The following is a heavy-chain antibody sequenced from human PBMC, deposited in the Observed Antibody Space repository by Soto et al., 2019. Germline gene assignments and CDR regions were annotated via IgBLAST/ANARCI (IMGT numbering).Heavy chain of an antibody. CDR3: ARDSDDAFDI. CDR1: GFTFSSYA. V-gene: IGHV3-30*04. J-gene: IGHJ3*02. CDR2: ISYDGSNK. Sequence: GGSLRLSCAASGFTFSSYAMHWVRQAPCKGLEWVAVISYDGSNKYYADSVKGRFTISRDNSKNTLYLQMNSLRAEDTAVYYCARDSDDAFDIWGQGTMVTVSS.